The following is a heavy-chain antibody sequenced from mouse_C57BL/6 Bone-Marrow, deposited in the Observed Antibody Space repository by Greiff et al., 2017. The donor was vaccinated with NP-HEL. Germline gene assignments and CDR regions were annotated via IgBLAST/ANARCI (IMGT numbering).Heavy chain of an antibody. CDR1: GFTFTDYY. CDR2: VYPYNGGT. CDR3: ARWRDAGDYYYAMDY. J-gene: IGHJ4*01. Sequence: VQLKESGPVLVKPGPSVKISCKASGFTFTDYYMHWVKQSHGKSLEWIGLVYPYNGGTSYNQKFKGKATLTVDTSSSTAYMELNSLTSEDSAVYYWARWRDAGDYYYAMDYWGQGTSGTVSS. D-gene: IGHD3-3*01. V-gene: IGHV1-36*01.